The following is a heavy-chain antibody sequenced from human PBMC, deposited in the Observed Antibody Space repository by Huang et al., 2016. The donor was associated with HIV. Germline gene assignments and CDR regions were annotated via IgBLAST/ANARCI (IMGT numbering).Heavy chain of an antibody. CDR3: ARTPSSGSHPDY. Sequence: QVQLVQSGAEVKKPGASVKVSCRTSGYTFTDYYVHWVRQAPGQGLQWMGSINPLSGGTNYAQNFQGRRTMNRDTSIRTAYMELSRLKSDDTALYYCARTPSSGSHPDYWGQGTLVTVSS. V-gene: IGHV1-2*02. J-gene: IGHJ4*02. CDR1: GYTFTDYY. D-gene: IGHD1-26*01. CDR2: INPLSGGT.